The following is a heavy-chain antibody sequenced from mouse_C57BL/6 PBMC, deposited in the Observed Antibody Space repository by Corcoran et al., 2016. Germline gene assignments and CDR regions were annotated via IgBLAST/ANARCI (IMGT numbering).Heavy chain of an antibody. CDR3: AREGYQYYFDY. V-gene: IGHV1-19*01. J-gene: IGHJ2*01. D-gene: IGHD2-2*01. CDR1: GYTFTDYY. CDR2: INPYNGGT. Sequence: EVQLQQSGPVLVKPGASVKMSCKASGYTFTDYYMNWVKQSHGKSLEWIGVINPYNGGTSYNQKFKGKATLTVDKSSSTAYMELNSLTSEDSAVYYCAREGYQYYFDYWGQGTTLTVSS.